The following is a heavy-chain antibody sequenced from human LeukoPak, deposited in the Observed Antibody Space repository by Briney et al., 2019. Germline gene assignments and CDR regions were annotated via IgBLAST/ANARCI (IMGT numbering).Heavy chain of an antibody. J-gene: IGHJ4*02. CDR2: ISGSGGST. CDR3: AKKIGWGSFDY. CDR1: GFTFSSYG. D-gene: IGHD1-26*01. V-gene: IGHV3-23*01. Sequence: GGTLRLSCAASGFTFSSYGMSWVRQAPGKGLEGGSAISGSGGSTYYADSARGRFTISRDNSKSTLYLQMNSLRAEDTAVYYCAKKIGWGSFDYWGQGTLVTVSS.